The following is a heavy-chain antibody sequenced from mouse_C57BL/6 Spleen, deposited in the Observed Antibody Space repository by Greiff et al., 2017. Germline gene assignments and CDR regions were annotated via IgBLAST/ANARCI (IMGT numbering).Heavy chain of an antibody. CDR1: GYSITSGYY. CDR3: ARRAVVDWYFDV. J-gene: IGHJ1*03. V-gene: IGHV3-6*01. Sequence: ESGPGLVKPSQSLSLTCSVTGYSITSGYYWNWIRQFPGNKLEWMGYISYDGSNNYNPSLKNRISITRDTSKNQFFLKLNSVTTEDTATYYCARRAVVDWYFDVWGTGTTVTVSS. D-gene: IGHD1-1*01. CDR2: ISYDGSN.